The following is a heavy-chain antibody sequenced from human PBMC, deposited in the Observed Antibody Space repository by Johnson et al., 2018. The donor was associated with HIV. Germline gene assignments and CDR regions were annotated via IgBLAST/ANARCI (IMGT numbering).Heavy chain of an antibody. Sequence: VQLVESGGGLVKPGGSLRLSCAASGFTFSDYYMSWIRQAPGKGLEWVSGINWTGGSTDYADSVKGRFTISRDNAKNSLFLQMNSLRAEDTALYSCARVGVDDAFDFWGQGTMVTVSS. J-gene: IGHJ3*01. D-gene: IGHD2-15*01. CDR1: GFTFSDYY. CDR2: INWTGGST. CDR3: ARVGVDDAFDF. V-gene: IGHV3-20*04.